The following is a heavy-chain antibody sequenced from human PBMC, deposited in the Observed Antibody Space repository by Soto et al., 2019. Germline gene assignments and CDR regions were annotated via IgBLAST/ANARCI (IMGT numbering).Heavy chain of an antibody. Sequence: GGSLRLSCAASGFTFSSYGMHWVRQAPGKGLEWVAVISYDGSNKYYADSVKGRFTISRDNSKNTLYLQMNSLRAEDTAVYYCAKVIDQYSSSSGDIWGQGTMVTVSS. CDR3: AKVIDQYSSSSGDI. V-gene: IGHV3-30*18. J-gene: IGHJ3*02. CDR2: ISYDGSNK. CDR1: GFTFSSYG. D-gene: IGHD6-6*01.